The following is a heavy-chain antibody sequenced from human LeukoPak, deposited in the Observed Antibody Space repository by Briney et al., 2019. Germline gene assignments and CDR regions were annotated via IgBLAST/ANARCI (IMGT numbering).Heavy chain of an antibody. V-gene: IGHV3-53*01. CDR2: IYSGGST. Sequence: AEGSLRLSCAASGFTVSSNYMSWVRQAPGKGLEWVSVIYSGGSTYYADSVKGRFTISRDNSKNTLYLQMNNLRADDTAVYYCAKKGQADDNGKPDWGQGTLVTVSS. CDR3: AKKGQADDNGKPD. D-gene: IGHD1-1*01. J-gene: IGHJ4*02. CDR1: GFTVSSNY.